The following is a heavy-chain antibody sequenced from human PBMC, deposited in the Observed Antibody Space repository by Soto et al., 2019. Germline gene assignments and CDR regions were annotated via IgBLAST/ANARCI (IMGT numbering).Heavy chain of an antibody. J-gene: IGHJ5*02. CDR1: GLTFSTFD. D-gene: IGHD3-10*01. CDR2: IGTLSDT. V-gene: IGHV3-13*01. CDR3: ARGRSFSYDSTPPPMFDP. Sequence: PAGSLRLSCAVSGLTFSTFDIHGVRQAPGKGLEWVSGIGTLSDTFYAASVQGRFTISRQNAKNSVYLQMNSLRAGDTAFYYCARGRSFSYDSTPPPMFDPWGQGTLVTVSS.